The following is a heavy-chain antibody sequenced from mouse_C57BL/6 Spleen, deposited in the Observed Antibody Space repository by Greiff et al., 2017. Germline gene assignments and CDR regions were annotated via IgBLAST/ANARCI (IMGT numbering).Heavy chain of an antibody. D-gene: IGHD1-1*02. CDR2: IHPNSGST. CDR3: AREGDYYHYFDY. V-gene: IGHV1-64*01. Sequence: QVQLQQPGAELVKPGASVKLSCKASGYTFTSYWMHWVKQRPGQGLEWIGMIHPNSGSTNYNEKFKSKATLTVDKSSSTAYMQRSSLTSEDSAVYYCAREGDYYHYFDYWGQGTTLTVSS. CDR1: GYTFTSYW. J-gene: IGHJ2*01.